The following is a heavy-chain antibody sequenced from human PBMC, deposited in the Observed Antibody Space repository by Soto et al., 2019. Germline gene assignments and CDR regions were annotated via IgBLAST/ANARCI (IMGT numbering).Heavy chain of an antibody. D-gene: IGHD1-26*01. V-gene: IGHV4-38-2*01. CDR2: IYHSGST. Sequence: ETLSLTCAVSGYSISSGYYWGWIRQPPGKGLEWIGSIYHSGSTYYNPSLKSRVTISVDTSKNQFSLKLSSVTAADTAVYYCARGAVGSGGWFNPWGQGTLVTVSS. J-gene: IGHJ5*02. CDR3: ARGAVGSGGWFNP. CDR1: GYSISSGYY.